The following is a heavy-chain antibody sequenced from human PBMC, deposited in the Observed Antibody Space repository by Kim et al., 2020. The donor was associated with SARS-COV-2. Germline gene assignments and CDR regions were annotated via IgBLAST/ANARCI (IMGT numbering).Heavy chain of an antibody. D-gene: IGHD1-26*01. Sequence: SYADSVKGRFTKARDNAKNRLYLQMNSRRAEDTAVYYWASNVELLDAVDIWGQGTMVTVSS. V-gene: IGHV3-74*01. CDR3: ASNVELLDAVDI. J-gene: IGHJ3*02.